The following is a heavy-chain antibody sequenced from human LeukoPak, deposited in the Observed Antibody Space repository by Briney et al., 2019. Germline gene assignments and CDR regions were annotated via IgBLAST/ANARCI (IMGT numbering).Heavy chain of an antibody. CDR3: ARDDSWYGNANLF. V-gene: IGHV1-2*02. CDR1: GYTFTGYY. CDR2: ISPNNEAS. J-gene: IGHJ4*02. Sequence: GASVKVSCKASGYTFTGYYMHWVRQAPGQGLEWMGWISPNNEASNILQRFQGRVTLTMDASISIAYTELNRLRSDDTAVYYCARDDSWYGNANLFWGQGTLITVSS. D-gene: IGHD6-13*01.